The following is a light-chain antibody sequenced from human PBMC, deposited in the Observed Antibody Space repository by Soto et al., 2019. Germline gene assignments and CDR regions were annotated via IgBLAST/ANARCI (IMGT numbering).Light chain of an antibody. CDR1: QSVSSSY. CDR3: QQYGKLPRT. CDR2: GAS. J-gene: IGKJ1*01. Sequence: EIVLTQSPGTLSLSPGGRATLSCRASQSVSSSYLAWYQQKPGQAPRLLIFGASRRATGIPDRFSGSGSGTNFTLTISRLEPEDFAVYYCQQYGKLPRTFGQGTKVDIK. V-gene: IGKV3-20*01.